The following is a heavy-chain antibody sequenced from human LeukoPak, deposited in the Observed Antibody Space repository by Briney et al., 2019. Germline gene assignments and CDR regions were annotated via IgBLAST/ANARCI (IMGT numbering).Heavy chain of an antibody. CDR3: AKGLNMGIRSALDI. CDR2: ISGSGGST. V-gene: IGHV3-23*01. CDR1: GFTFSSYA. Sequence: GGSLRLSCAASGFTFSSYAMSWVRQAPGKGLEWVSAISGSGGSTYYADSVKGRFTISRDNSKNALYLQMNSLRAEDTAVYYCAKGLNMGIRSALDIWGQGTMVTVSS. D-gene: IGHD7-27*01. J-gene: IGHJ3*02.